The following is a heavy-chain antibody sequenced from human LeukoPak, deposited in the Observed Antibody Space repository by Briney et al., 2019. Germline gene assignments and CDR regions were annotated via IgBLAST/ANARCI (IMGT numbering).Heavy chain of an antibody. V-gene: IGHV4-31*03. J-gene: IGHJ3*02. CDR3: ARGSAGSSHAFDI. CDR2: IYYSGST. Sequence: TLSLTCTVSGGSISSGGYYWSWIRQHPGKGLEWIGYIYYSGSTYYNPSLKSRVTISVDTSKNQFSLKLSSVTAADTAVYYCARGSAGSSHAFDIWGQGTMVTVSS. CDR1: GGSISSGGYY. D-gene: IGHD1-26*01.